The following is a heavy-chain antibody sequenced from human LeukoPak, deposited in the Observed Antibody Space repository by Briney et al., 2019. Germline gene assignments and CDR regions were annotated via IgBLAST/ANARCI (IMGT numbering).Heavy chain of an antibody. D-gene: IGHD5-24*01. CDR3: AKRGDGGAWYDD. V-gene: IGHV3-74*01. CDR2: ISSDGSNT. Sequence: PGGSLRLSCAVSGFTFSSYWMDWVRQVPGKGLVWVSRISSDGSNTAYADSVKGRFTISRDNAKNTMYLQMSSLRAEDTAVYYCAKRGDGGAWYDDWGQGTLVIVSS. CDR1: GFTFSSYW. J-gene: IGHJ5*02.